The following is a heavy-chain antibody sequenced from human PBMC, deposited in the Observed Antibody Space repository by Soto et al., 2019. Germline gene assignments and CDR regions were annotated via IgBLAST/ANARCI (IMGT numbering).Heavy chain of an antibody. CDR3: ARGSPVTTDY. D-gene: IGHD4-17*01. J-gene: IGHJ4*02. V-gene: IGHV4-39*01. CDR2: IYYSGST. Sequence: SETLSLTCTVSGCSISSSSYYWGWIRQPPGKGLEWIGSIYYSGSTYYNPSLKSRVTISVDTSKNQFSLKLSSVTAADTAVYYCARGSPVTTDYWGQGTLVTVSS. CDR1: GCSISSSSYY.